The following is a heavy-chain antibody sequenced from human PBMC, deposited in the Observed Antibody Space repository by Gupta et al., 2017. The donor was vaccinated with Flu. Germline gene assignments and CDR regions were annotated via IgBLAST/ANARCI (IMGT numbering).Heavy chain of an antibody. CDR1: GYTFTGYY. J-gene: IGHJ4*02. CDR3: ARMGYQLLYPQVTDDY. CDR2: INPNSGGT. Sequence: QVQLVQSGAEVKKPGASVKVSCKASGYTFTGYYMHWVRQAPGQGLEWMGRINPNSGGTNYAQKFQDRVTMTRDTSISTAYMELSRLRSDDTAVYYCARMGYQLLYPQVTDDYWGQGTLVTVSS. D-gene: IGHD2-2*02. V-gene: IGHV1-2*06.